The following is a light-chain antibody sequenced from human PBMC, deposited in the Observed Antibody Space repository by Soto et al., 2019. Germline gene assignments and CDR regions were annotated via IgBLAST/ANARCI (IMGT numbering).Light chain of an antibody. V-gene: IGKV3-11*01. CDR2: DAY. CDR3: QQRHMWPIT. J-gene: IGKJ5*01. Sequence: LLTQSPVTLTFSPGERANLSCRASQSFRGLLAWYQQKPGQAPRLLIYDAYNRATGIPPRFSGSGSGTDFTLTISSLEPEDSAVYYCQQRHMWPITFGQGTRLEI. CDR1: QSFRGL.